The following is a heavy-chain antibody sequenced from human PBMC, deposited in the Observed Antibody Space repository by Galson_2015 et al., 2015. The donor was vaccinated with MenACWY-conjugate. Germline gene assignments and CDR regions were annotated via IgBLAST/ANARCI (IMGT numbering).Heavy chain of an antibody. CDR1: GFTFSSYG. CDR2: IWYDGSNK. J-gene: IGHJ4*02. V-gene: IGHV3-33*01. CDR3: ARGPGSSGDLHDY. Sequence: SLRLSCAASGFTFSSYGMHWVRQAPGKGLEWVAVIWYDGSNKYYADSVKGRFTISRDNSKNTLYLQMNSLRAEDTAVYYCARGPGSSGDLHDYWGQGTLVTVSS. D-gene: IGHD6-6*01.